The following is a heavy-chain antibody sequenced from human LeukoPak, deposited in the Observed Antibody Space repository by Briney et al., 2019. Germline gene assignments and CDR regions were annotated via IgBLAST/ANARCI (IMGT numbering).Heavy chain of an antibody. J-gene: IGHJ4*02. CDR2: IWYDGSNK. CDR3: ARDQSYDILTGYYFTGGIDY. Sequence: PGGSLRLSCATSGFTFSSYGMHWVRQAPGKGLEWVAVIWYDGSNKYYADSVKGRFTISRDNSKNTLYLQMNSLRAEDTAVYYCARDQSYDILTGYYFTGGIDYWGQGTLVTVSS. V-gene: IGHV3-33*01. D-gene: IGHD3-9*01. CDR1: GFTFSSYG.